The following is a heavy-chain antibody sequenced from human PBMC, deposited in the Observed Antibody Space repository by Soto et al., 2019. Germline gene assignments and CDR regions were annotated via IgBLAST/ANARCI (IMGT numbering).Heavy chain of an antibody. D-gene: IGHD3-22*01. J-gene: IGHJ5*02. CDR1: GGSISSSSSY. V-gene: IGHV4-39*07. CDR3: ARERGEYDDSSGPRMFDP. CDR2: IYYLGNT. Sequence: PSETLSLTCTVSGGSISSSSSYWGWIRQPPGKGLEWVGSIYYLGNTYYNPSLGSRVTISVDTSKNQFSLKLSSVTAADTAVYYCARERGEYDDSSGPRMFDPWGQGTLVTVSS.